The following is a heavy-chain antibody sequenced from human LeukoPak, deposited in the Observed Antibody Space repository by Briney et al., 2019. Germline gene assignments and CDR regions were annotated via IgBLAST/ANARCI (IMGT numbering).Heavy chain of an antibody. CDR3: ASRLRERFDS. CDR1: GYSFPNYW. J-gene: IGHJ4*02. D-gene: IGHD5-12*01. Sequence: GESLQISCKGSGYSFPNYWIGWVRQMPGKGLEWLGILYPGDSDTRYSPSFQGQVTISADKSISTAYLQWSSLKASDTAMYYCASRLRERFDSWGQGTLVTVCS. V-gene: IGHV5-51*01. CDR2: LYPGDSDT.